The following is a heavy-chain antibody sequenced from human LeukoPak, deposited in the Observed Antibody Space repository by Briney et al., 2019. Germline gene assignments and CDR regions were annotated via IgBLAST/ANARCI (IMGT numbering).Heavy chain of an antibody. CDR2: IYHSGST. D-gene: IGHD3-10*01. V-gene: IGHV4-30-2*01. Sequence: SENLSPTCAVSGGSISSGGYSWSWIRQPPGKGLEWIGYIYHSGSTYYNPSLKSRVTISVDRSKNQFSLKLSSVTAADTAVYYCARGVSPSSYYYGSGSLVWFDPWGQGTLVTVSS. CDR3: ARGVSPSSYYYGSGSLVWFDP. J-gene: IGHJ5*02. CDR1: GGSISSGGYS.